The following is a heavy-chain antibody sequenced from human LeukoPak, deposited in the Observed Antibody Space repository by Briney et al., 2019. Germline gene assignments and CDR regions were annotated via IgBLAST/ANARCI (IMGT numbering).Heavy chain of an antibody. J-gene: IGHJ6*02. CDR2: TYYSGST. D-gene: IGHD3-9*01. V-gene: IGHV4-59*06. Sequence: PSETLSLTCTVSGGSISSYYWSWIRQHPGKGLEWIGYTYYSGSTYYNPSLKSRVTISVDTSKNQFSLKLSSVTAADTAVYYCARGGPPGEYYDILTGSTYGMDVWGQGTTVTVSS. CDR1: GGSISSYY. CDR3: ARGGPPGEYYDILTGSTYGMDV.